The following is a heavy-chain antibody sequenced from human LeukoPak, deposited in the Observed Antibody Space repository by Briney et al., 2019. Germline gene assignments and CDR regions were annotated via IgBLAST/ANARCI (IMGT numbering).Heavy chain of an antibody. CDR1: GFTFSSYW. Sequence: GGSLRLSCAASGFTFSSYWMSWVRQAPGKGLEWVANIKQDGSEKYYVDSVKGRFTISRDNAKNSLYLQMNSLRAEDTAVYYCARDGGPRVPYSSSWYEMIDAFDIWGQGTMVTVSS. CDR3: ARDGGPRVPYSSSWYEMIDAFDI. D-gene: IGHD6-13*01. V-gene: IGHV3-7*04. J-gene: IGHJ3*02. CDR2: IKQDGSEK.